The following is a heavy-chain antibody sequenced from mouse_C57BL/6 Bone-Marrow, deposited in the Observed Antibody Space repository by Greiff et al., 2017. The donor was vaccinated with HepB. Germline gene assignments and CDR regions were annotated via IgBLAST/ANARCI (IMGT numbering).Heavy chain of an antibody. J-gene: IGHJ2*01. CDR2: IYPRDGST. CDR3: ASKGTVVARYYFDY. CDR1: GYTFTSYD. V-gene: IGHV1-85*01. D-gene: IGHD1-1*01. Sequence: QVQLQQSGPELVKPGASVKLSCKASGYTFTSYDINWVKQRPGQGLEWIGWIYPRDGSTKYNEKFKGKVTLTVDTSSSTAYMELHSLTSEDSAVYFCASKGTVVARYYFDYWGQGTTLTVSS.